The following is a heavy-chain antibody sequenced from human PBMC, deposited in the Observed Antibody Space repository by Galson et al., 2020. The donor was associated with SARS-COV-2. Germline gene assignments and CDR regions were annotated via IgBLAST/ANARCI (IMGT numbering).Heavy chain of an antibody. CDR1: NYSINSDYY. V-gene: IGHV4-38-2*01. CDR2: ISHTGRT. J-gene: IGHJ4*02. D-gene: IGHD3-10*01. CDR3: ARRGVAMIRGVRQYYFDY. Sequence: SETLSLTCAVSNYSINSDYYWGWIRQPPGRGLEWIGSISHTGRTDYNPSVKSRVTMSVDTSKNQVSLKVTSVTAADTAVYYCARRGVAMIRGVRQYYFDYWGQGTLVTVSS.